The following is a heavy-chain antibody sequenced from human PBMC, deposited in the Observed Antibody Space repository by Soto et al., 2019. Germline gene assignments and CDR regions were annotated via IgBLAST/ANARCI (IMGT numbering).Heavy chain of an antibody. D-gene: IGHD1-7*01. J-gene: IGHJ6*02. CDR2: IIPIFGTA. CDR3: GWGVRELLGLGGMDV. CDR1: GCTFSSYA. V-gene: IGHV1-69*13. Sequence: SVKVSCKASGCTFSSYAISWVRQAPGQGLEWMGGIIPIFGTANYAQKFQGRVTITADESTSTAYMELSSLRSEDTAVYYCGWGVRELLGLGGMDVWGQGTTVTVSS.